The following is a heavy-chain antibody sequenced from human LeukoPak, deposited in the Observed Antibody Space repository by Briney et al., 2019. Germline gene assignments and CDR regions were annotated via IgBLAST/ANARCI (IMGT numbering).Heavy chain of an antibody. CDR1: GGSISSYY. Sequence: SETLSLTCTVSGGSISSYYWSWIRQPPGKGLEWIGYIYYSGSTNYNPSLKSRVTISVDTSKNQFSLKLSSVTAADTAVYYCARSDWGIAAAGTIIGYWGQGTLVTVSS. CDR2: IYYSGST. CDR3: ARSDWGIAAAGTIIGY. D-gene: IGHD6-13*01. J-gene: IGHJ4*02. V-gene: IGHV4-59*08.